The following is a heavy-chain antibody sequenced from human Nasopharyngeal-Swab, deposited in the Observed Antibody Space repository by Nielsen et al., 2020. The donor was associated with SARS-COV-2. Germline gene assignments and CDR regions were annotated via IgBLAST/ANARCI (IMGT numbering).Heavy chain of an antibody. CDR1: GFTFSSYS. CDR3: ARGVEVGVPYYYYGMDV. V-gene: IGHV3-21*01. J-gene: IGHJ6*02. CDR2: ISSSSSYI. D-gene: IGHD3-3*01. Sequence: GESLKISCAASGFTFSSYSMNWVRQAPGKGLEWVSSISSSSSYIYYADSVKGRFTISRDNAKSSLYLQMNSLRAEDTAVYYCARGVEVGVPYYYYGMDVWGQGTTVTVSS.